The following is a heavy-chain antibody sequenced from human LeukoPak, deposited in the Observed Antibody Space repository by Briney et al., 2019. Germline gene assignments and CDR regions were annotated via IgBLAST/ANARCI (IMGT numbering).Heavy chain of an antibody. V-gene: IGHV3-48*02. CDR1: GFTFSSYS. CDR2: ISSSSTI. Sequence: GGSLRLSCAASGFTFSSYSMNWVRQAPGKGLEWVSYISSSSTIYYADSVKGRFTISRDNAKNSLYLQMNSLRDEDTAVYYCARNVPATAGQPLDYWGQGTLVTLSS. J-gene: IGHJ4*02. CDR3: ARNVPATAGQPLDY. D-gene: IGHD2-2*01.